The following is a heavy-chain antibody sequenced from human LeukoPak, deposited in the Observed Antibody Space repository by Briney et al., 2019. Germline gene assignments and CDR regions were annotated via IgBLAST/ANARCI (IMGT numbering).Heavy chain of an antibody. Sequence: ASVKVSCKASGYTFTSYGISRVRQAPGQGLEWMGIINPSGGSTSYAQKFQGRVTMTRDTSTSTVYMELSSLRSEDTAVYYCARSARSGPNRNWGQGTLVTVSS. CDR2: INPSGGST. CDR1: GYTFTSYG. CDR3: ARSARSGPNRN. D-gene: IGHD2-15*01. J-gene: IGHJ4*02. V-gene: IGHV1-46*01.